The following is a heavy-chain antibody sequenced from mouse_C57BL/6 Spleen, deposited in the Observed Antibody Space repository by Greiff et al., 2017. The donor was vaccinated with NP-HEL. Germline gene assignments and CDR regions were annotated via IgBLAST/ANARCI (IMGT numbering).Heavy chain of an antibody. D-gene: IGHD1-1*01. J-gene: IGHJ2*01. CDR1: GYTFTDYY. V-gene: IGHV1-26*01. CDR2: INPNNGGT. Sequence: EVQLQQSGPELVKPGASVKISCKASGYTFTDYYMNWVKQSHGKSLEWIGDINPNNGGTSYNQKFKGKATLTVDKSSSTAYMELRSLTSEDSAVYYCARWELRYPDYWGQGTTLTVSS. CDR3: ARWELRYPDY.